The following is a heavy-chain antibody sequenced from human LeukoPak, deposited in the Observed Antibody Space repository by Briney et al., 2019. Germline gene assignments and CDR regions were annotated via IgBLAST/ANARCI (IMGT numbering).Heavy chain of an antibody. CDR1: GYTFSDYY. V-gene: IGHV1-2*02. CDR2: INPDSGGT. CDR3: ARLYYDILTGYFADYFYYYMDV. J-gene: IGHJ6*03. Sequence: GASVKVSCKASGYTFSDYYMHWVRQAPGQGLEWMGWINPDSGGTKYAQKFQGRVTMTRDTSISTAYMELSRLRSDDTAVYYCARLYYDILTGYFADYFYYYMDVWGKGTTVTISS. D-gene: IGHD3-9*01.